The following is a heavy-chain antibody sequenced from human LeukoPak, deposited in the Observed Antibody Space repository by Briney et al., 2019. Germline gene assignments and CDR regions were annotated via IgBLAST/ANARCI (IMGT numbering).Heavy chain of an antibody. CDR3: AMSEDIVATMRY. J-gene: IGHJ4*02. Sequence: ASVKVSCKASGYTFTGYYMHWVRQAPGQGLEWMGWINPNSGGTNYAQKFQGRVTMTRDTSISTAYMELSRLSSDDTAVYYCAMSEDIVATMRYWGQGTLVTVSS. CDR2: INPNSGGT. D-gene: IGHD5-12*01. CDR1: GYTFTGYY. V-gene: IGHV1-2*02.